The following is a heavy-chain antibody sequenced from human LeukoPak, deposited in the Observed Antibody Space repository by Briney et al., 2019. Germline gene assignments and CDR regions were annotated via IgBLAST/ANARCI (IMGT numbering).Heavy chain of an antibody. CDR1: GGSISSYY. Sequence: SETLSLTCTVSGGSISSYYWSWIRKPPGKGLEWIGYIYYSGSTNYNPSLKSRVTISVDTSKNQFSLKLSSVTAADTAVYYCARVMIVVGLDAFDIWGQGTMVTVSS. CDR3: ARVMIVVGLDAFDI. V-gene: IGHV4-59*01. CDR2: IYYSGST. J-gene: IGHJ3*02. D-gene: IGHD3-22*01.